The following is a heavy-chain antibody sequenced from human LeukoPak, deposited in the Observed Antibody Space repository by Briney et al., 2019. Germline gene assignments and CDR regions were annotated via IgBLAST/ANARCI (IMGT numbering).Heavy chain of an antibody. CDR1: GLTFSDFW. CDR3: ASFPYYGSGSYSPSSHY. J-gene: IGHJ4*02. CDR2: VRQDGGEN. V-gene: IGHV3-7*01. D-gene: IGHD3-10*01. Sequence: GGSLRLSCVVSGLTFSDFWMSWVRQAPGEGLEGVGNVRQDGGENYYVDSVKGRFTISRDNDKKSLYLQMNSLRVEDTAVYYCASFPYYGSGSYSPSSHYWGQGTLVTVSS.